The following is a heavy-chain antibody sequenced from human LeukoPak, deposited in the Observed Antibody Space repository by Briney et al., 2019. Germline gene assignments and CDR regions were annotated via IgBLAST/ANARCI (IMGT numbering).Heavy chain of an antibody. Sequence: GGSLRLSCAASGFTFSSYGMHWVRQAPGKGLEWVAFIRYDRSNKYYADSVKGRFTISRDNSKNTLYLQMNSLRAEDTAVYYCARDRQPGIAAAGTFDYWGQGTLVTVSS. CDR1: GFTFSSYG. V-gene: IGHV3-30*02. CDR3: ARDRQPGIAAAGTFDY. J-gene: IGHJ4*02. CDR2: IRYDRSNK. D-gene: IGHD6-13*01.